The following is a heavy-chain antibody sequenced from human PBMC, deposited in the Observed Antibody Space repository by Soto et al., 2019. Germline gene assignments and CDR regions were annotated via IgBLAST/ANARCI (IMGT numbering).Heavy chain of an antibody. V-gene: IGHV4-4*02. CDR3: ARGGSSSWLRIFHH. D-gene: IGHD6-13*01. CDR2: IYHSGST. J-gene: IGHJ1*01. Sequence: SETLSLTCAVSGGYISSSNWWSWVRQPPGKGLEWIGEIYHSGSTNYNPSLKSRVTISVDKSKNQFSLKLSSVTAADTAVYYCARGGSSSWLRIFHHWGQGTLVTVSS. CDR1: GGYISSSNW.